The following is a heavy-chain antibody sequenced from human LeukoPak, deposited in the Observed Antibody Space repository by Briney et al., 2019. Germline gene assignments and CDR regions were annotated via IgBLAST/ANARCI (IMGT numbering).Heavy chain of an antibody. Sequence: GASVKVSCKASGYTFTSYGISWVRQAPGQGLERMGWISAYNDNTNYAQKLQGRVTMTTDTSTCTAYMELRSLRSDDTAVYYCARDMFGSIVDAFDPWGQGTLVTVFS. J-gene: IGHJ5*02. CDR1: GYTFTSYG. CDR2: ISAYNDNT. D-gene: IGHD3-10*02. CDR3: ARDMFGSIVDAFDP. V-gene: IGHV1-18*01.